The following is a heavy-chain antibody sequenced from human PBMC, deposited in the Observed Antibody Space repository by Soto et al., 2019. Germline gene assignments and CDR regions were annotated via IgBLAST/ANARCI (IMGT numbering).Heavy chain of an antibody. CDR2: IYHSGST. J-gene: IGHJ4*02. Sequence: SETLSLTCAVSGYSISSGYYWGWIRQPPGKGLEWIGSIYHSGSTYYNPSLKSRVTISVDTSKNQFSLKLSSVTAADTAVYYCARATPYSSSWYDYWGQGTLVTVSS. V-gene: IGHV4-38-2*01. CDR3: ARATPYSSSWYDY. D-gene: IGHD6-13*01. CDR1: GYSISSGYY.